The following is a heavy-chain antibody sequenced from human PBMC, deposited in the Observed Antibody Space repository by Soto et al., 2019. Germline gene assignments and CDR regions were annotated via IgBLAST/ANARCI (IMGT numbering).Heavy chain of an antibody. V-gene: IGHV1-69*13. D-gene: IGHD3-10*01. Sequence: GASVKVSCKASGGPFSSYAINWVRQAPGQGLEWMGGIIPIFGAANYAQKFQGRVTITADESTSTAYMELSSLRSEDTAVYYCARAPSRPGWFGELLSHYGMDVWGQGTTVTVSS. CDR1: GGPFSSYA. CDR2: IIPIFGAA. CDR3: ARAPSRPGWFGELLSHYGMDV. J-gene: IGHJ6*02.